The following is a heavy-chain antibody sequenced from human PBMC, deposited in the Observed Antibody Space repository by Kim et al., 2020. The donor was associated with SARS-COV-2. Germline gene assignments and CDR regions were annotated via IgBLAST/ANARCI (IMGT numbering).Heavy chain of an antibody. J-gene: IGHJ4*02. D-gene: IGHD6-19*01. CDR3: AKALDPYSSGWSEDY. CDR2: ISGDGGST. Sequence: GGSLRLSCAASGFTFDDYVMHWVRQAPGKGLEWVSLISGDGGSTYYVDSVKGRFTISRDNSKNSLYLQMNSLRTEDTALYYCAKALDPYSSGWSEDYWGQGTLVTVSS. CDR1: GFTFDDYV. V-gene: IGHV3-43*02.